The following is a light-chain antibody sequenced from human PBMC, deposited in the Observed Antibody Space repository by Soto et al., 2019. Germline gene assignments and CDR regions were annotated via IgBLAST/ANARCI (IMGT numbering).Light chain of an antibody. CDR3: TSYAGSNDRYV. Sequence: QSALTQPPSASGSPGQSVTISCTGTSSDVGAYKYVSWYQHHPGKAPKLIIYEVSQRPSGAPDRFSGSKSGNTASLTVSGLQAEDEAHYYCTSYAGSNDRYVFGTGTKVTVL. CDR1: SSDVGAYKY. J-gene: IGLJ1*01. V-gene: IGLV2-8*01. CDR2: EVS.